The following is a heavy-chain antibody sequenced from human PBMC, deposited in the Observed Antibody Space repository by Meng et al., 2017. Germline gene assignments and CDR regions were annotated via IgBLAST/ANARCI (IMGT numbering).Heavy chain of an antibody. CDR3: AGMSVLLWFGELFLN. Sequence: QVQLKESSAVQVKSSGARSLTCAVSGRCIRSSSWWSWVRQPRGKGLEGIGGIYHSGSTTYNSSLNTLVTISVEKAKFQFSQKLSSLTVADTAVYYWAGMSVLLWFGELFLNWGQGTLVTVSS. D-gene: IGHD3-10*01. J-gene: IGHJ4*02. V-gene: IGHV4-4*02. CDR1: GRCIRSSSW. CDR2: IYHSGST.